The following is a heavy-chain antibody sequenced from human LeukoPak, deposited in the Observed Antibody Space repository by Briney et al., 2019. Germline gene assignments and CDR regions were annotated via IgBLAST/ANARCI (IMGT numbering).Heavy chain of an antibody. V-gene: IGHV4-34*01. CDR2: ISHTEGT. J-gene: IGHJ4*02. CDR1: GVSINDYY. CDR3: ARIRCGHSGSVCYNH. D-gene: IGHD3-9*01. Sequence: PSETLSLTCGVFGVSINDYYWSWIRQSPGKGLEWIGEISHTEGTRYNPSLESRVTMSVGTSENQLSLKLIFVTAVDTAVYYCARIRCGHSGSVCYNHWGLGTLVTVSS.